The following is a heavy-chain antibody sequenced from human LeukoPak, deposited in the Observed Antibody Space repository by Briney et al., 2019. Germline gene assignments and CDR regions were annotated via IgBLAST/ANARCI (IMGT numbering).Heavy chain of an antibody. J-gene: IGHJ4*02. CDR3: VRVARLVDY. V-gene: IGHV3-11*06. CDR1: GFTFSDYY. CDR2: ISGSNNDA. D-gene: IGHD4-11*01. Sequence: GGSLRLSCAASGFTFSDYYMTWIRQAPGKGLEYVSYISGSNNDATYADSVKGRFTISRDNAKNSLYLQMNSLRAEDTAVNYCVRVARLVDYWGQGTRVTVSS.